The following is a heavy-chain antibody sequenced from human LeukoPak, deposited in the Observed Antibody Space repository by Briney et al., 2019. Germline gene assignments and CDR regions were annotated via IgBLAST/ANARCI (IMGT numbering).Heavy chain of an antibody. D-gene: IGHD3-22*01. CDR2: VYHSENT. J-gene: IGHJ4*02. V-gene: IGHV4-4*02. Sequence: SGTLSLTCAVSGGSINSSNWWSWVHQPPGKGLEWIGEVYHSENTNYSPSLKSRVTISVDKSKNQFSLRLSSVTAADTAVYYCARASYSYDINGWVPFDYWGQGTLVTVSS. CDR3: ARASYSYDINGWVPFDY. CDR1: GGSINSSNW.